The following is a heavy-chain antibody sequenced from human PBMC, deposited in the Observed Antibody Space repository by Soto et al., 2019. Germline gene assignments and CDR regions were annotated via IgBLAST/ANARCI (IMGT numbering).Heavy chain of an antibody. CDR2: IHHSETT. V-gene: IGHV4-4*02. D-gene: IGHD5-18*01. J-gene: IGHJ4*02. Sequence: PSETLSLTCAVSGAPITSNNWWAWLRRSPGKGLEWIGEIHHSETTNYNPSLNSRVSISVDTSKNQFSLKLSSVTAADTAVYYCVSDRGYGHASVPYSWGQGTLVTVS. CDR3: VSDRGYGHASVPYS. CDR1: GAPITSNNW.